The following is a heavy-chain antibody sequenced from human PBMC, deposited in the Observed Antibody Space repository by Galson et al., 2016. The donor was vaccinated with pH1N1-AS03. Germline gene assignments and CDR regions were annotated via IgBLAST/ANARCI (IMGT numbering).Heavy chain of an antibody. V-gene: IGHV3-30*04. J-gene: IGHJ4*02. D-gene: IGHD6-13*01. CDR2: ISYDGSEK. CDR1: GFSFGDFA. Sequence: SLRLSCAASGFSFGDFALPWVRQAPGKGLEWVAFISYDGSEKYYADSVQGRVTISRDNSKNTVHLELNSLRGADTAVYYCVRSLAAAGNSWGKGTLVIVPS. CDR3: VRSLAAAGNS.